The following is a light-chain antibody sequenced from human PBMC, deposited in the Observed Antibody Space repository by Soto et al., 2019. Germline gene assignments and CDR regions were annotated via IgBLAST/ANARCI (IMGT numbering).Light chain of an antibody. CDR2: KAS. CDR1: QSIRNW. Sequence: DIQMTQSPSTLSASVGDRVTITCRASQSIRNWLAWYQQKPGKAPKLLIYKASSLESGVPSRFSGSGSGTEFTLTISSLQPDDFATYYCQQYNSYPFFGGGTKVEIK. CDR3: QQYNSYPF. V-gene: IGKV1-5*03. J-gene: IGKJ4*01.